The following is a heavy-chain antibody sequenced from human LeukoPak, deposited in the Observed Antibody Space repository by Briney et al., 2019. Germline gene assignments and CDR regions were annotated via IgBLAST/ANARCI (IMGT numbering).Heavy chain of an antibody. V-gene: IGHV3-53*01. D-gene: IGHD3-22*01. CDR1: GFTVSSNC. CDR3: ARVSRLTFQH. J-gene: IGHJ1*01. Sequence: PGGSLRLSCAASGFTVSSNCMSWVRQAPGKGLEWVSVIYSGGSTYYADSVKGRFTISRDNSKNTLYLQMNSLRAEDTAVYYCARVSRLTFQHWGQATLVTVSS. CDR2: IYSGGST.